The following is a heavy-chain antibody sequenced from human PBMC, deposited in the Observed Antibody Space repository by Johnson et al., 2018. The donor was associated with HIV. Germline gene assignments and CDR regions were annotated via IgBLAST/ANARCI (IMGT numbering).Heavy chain of an antibody. V-gene: IGHV3-11*04. CDR1: VFPFSDYY. Sequence: VQLVESGGGVVQPGGSLRLSCAASVFPFSDYYMTWIRQTPGKGLECLAYISTSGSSIYYTDSVKGRVTISRDNAKNSLFLQMNSLRAEDTAVYYCATSTASDAFDIWGQGTMVTVSS. D-gene: IGHD1-1*01. J-gene: IGHJ3*02. CDR3: ATSTASDAFDI. CDR2: ISTSGSSI.